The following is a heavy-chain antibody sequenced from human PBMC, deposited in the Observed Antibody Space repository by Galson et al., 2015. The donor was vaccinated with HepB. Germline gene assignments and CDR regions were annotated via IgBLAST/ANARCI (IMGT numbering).Heavy chain of an antibody. J-gene: IGHJ3*02. Sequence: SLRLSCAASGFTFSSYSMNWVRQAPGKGLEWVSYISSSSSYIYYADSAKGRFTISRDNAKNSLYLQMNSLRAEDTAVYYCARDRDYGDDYVGPGDAFDIWSQGTMVIVSS. CDR1: GFTFSSYS. CDR3: ARDRDYGDDYVGPGDAFDI. CDR2: ISSSSSYI. D-gene: IGHD4-17*01. V-gene: IGHV3-21*01.